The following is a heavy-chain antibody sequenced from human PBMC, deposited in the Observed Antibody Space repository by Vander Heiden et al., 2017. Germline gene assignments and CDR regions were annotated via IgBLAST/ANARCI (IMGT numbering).Heavy chain of an antibody. Sequence: EVQLVESGGGLVKTGGSLRLSCAASGFTLPSYTMNWVRQAPGKGLEWVSSITGSSSYKYYADSLKGRFTISRDNAKNSLYLQMNSLRAEETAVYYCARDFFLNTYYDTSGTYWGQGTLVTVSS. V-gene: IGHV3-21*01. CDR1: GFTLPSYT. CDR3: ARDFFLNTYYDTSGTY. CDR2: ITGSSSYK. J-gene: IGHJ4*02. D-gene: IGHD3-22*01.